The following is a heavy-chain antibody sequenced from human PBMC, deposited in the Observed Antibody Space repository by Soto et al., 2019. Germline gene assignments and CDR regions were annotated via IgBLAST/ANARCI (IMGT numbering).Heavy chain of an antibody. CDR2: ITYDGINK. V-gene: IGHV3-30*18. D-gene: IGHD6-6*01. Sequence: GGSLRLSCAPSGFTFSSYGKHWVRQAPGKGLECVAVITYDGINKYYADSVKGRFGISRDNSKKTWYLQMNSLRAEDTAVYYCAKDRVGSLSSSIAAQRPSFYYCRMDVLGRVTTV. CDR3: AKDRVGSLSSSIAAQRPSFYYCRMDV. J-gene: IGHJ6*02. CDR1: GFTFSSYG.